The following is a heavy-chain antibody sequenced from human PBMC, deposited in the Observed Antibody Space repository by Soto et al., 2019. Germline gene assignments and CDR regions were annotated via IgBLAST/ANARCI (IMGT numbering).Heavy chain of an antibody. CDR1: VYSFTSYW. V-gene: IGHV5-51*01. J-gene: IGHJ5*02. Sequence: GETQKISCTGSVYSFTSYWMGCVPRMPGKGLEWMVIIYPCDSDTRYSPSFQGQVTISADKPISTAYLQWSSLKASDTAMYYCARQDDFWSGPGGGWFDPWGQGTLVTVSS. CDR2: IYPCDSDT. CDR3: ARQDDFWSGPGGGWFDP. D-gene: IGHD3-3*01.